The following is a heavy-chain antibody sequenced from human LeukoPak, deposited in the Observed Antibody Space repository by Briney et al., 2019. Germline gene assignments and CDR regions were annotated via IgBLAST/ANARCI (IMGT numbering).Heavy chain of an antibody. V-gene: IGHV3-53*01. J-gene: IGHJ4*02. Sequence: GGSLRLSCAASGFTVSSNYMSWVRQAPGKGLEWVSVIYSGGSTYYADSVKGRFTISRDNSKNTLYLQMNSLRAEDTAVYYCARVDSSGYYYFSDYWGQGTLVTVSS. CDR2: IYSGGST. CDR3: ARVDSSGYYYFSDY. CDR1: GFTVSSNY. D-gene: IGHD3-22*01.